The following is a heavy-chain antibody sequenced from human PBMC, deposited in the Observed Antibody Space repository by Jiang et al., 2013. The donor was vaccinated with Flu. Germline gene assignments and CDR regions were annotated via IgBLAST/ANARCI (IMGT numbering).Heavy chain of an antibody. CDR3: ATGPLLWFGEGGFDP. Sequence: GLVKPSETLSLTCTVSGGSISSYYWSWIRQPPGKGLEWIGYIYTSGSTNYNPSLKSRVTISVDTSKNQFSLKLSSVTAADTAVYYCATGPLLWFGEGGFDPWGQGTLVTVSS. J-gene: IGHJ5*02. D-gene: IGHD3-10*01. CDR2: IYTSGST. V-gene: IGHV4-4*09. CDR1: GGSISSYY.